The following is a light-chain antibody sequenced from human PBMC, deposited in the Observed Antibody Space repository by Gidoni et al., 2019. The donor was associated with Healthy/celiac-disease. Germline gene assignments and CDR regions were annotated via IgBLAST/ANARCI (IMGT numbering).Light chain of an antibody. J-gene: IGKJ4*01. Sequence: IQMPQSPSSLSASVGDRVTITCQASQDISNYLNCYQQKPGKAPKLLFYDASNLETVVPSRFSGSGSATYFTFTISSLQPEDIATYYCQQYDNPPLTFGGGTKVEIK. CDR1: QDISNY. V-gene: IGKV1-33*01. CDR3: QQYDNPPLT. CDR2: DAS.